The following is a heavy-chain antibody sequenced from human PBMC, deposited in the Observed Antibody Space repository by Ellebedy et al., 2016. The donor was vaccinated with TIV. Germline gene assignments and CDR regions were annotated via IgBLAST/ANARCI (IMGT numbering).Heavy chain of an antibody. D-gene: IGHD6-13*01. V-gene: IGHV3-30*03. CDR2: ISYDGSNK. CDR1: GFTFSSYG. CDR3: ASRSNLLEQLYWYFDL. J-gene: IGHJ2*01. Sequence: GESLKISCAASGFTFSSYGMHWVRQAPGKGLEWVAVISYDGSNKYYADSVKGRFTISRDNSKNTLYLQMNSLRAEDTAVYYCASRSNLLEQLYWYFDLWGRGTLVTVSS.